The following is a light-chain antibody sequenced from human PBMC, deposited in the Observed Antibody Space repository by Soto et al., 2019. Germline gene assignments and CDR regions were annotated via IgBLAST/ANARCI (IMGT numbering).Light chain of an antibody. CDR2: DVT. Sequence: QSVLTQPPSVSAAPGQKVSISCSGSDSNIGVNYVSWYQQHPGRAPKLIIYDVTNRPSGISNRFSGSKSGNTASLTISGLQTEDEADYYCISFTSRHIYVFGTGTKVTVL. CDR3: ISFTSRHIYV. J-gene: IGLJ1*01. CDR1: DSNIGVNY. V-gene: IGLV2-14*03.